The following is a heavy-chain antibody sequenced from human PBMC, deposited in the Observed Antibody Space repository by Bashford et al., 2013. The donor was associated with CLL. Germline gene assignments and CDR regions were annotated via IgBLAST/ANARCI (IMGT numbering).Heavy chain of an antibody. J-gene: IGHJ4*02. V-gene: IGHV3-23*01. D-gene: IGHD3-10*01. CDR3: AKSYYYGSGSYIPPFNY. CDR1: GFTFSSYG. CDR2: ISGTDGST. Sequence: GGSLRLSCVGSGFTFSSYGIHWVRQAPGKGLEWVSGISGTDGSTYYGDSVKGRFNISRDNSRNTLYLQMNSLRADDTAVYYCAKSYYYGSGSYIPPFNYWGQGILVTVSS.